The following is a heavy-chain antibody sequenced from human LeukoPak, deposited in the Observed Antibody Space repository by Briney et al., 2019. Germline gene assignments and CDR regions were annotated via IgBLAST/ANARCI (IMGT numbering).Heavy chain of an antibody. J-gene: IGHJ6*02. Sequence: PGGSLRLSCAASGFTFSDYYMSWIRQAPGKGLEWVSYISSSCSTIYYADSVKGRFTISRDNAKNSLYLQMNSLRAEDTAVYYCARDGCSGGSCYSNYYYGMDVWGQGTTVTVSS. CDR3: ARDGCSGGSCYSNYYYGMDV. D-gene: IGHD2-15*01. CDR2: ISSSCSTI. CDR1: GFTFSDYY. V-gene: IGHV3-11*01.